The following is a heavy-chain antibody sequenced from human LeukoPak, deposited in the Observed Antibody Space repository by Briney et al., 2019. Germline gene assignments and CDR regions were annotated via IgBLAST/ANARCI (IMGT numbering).Heavy chain of an antibody. CDR3: ARVRGSSGYYSLDY. CDR1: GGSISSYY. D-gene: IGHD3-22*01. CDR2: IYYSGST. V-gene: IGHV4-59*01. Sequence: SETLSLTCTVSGGSISSYYWSWIRQPPGKGLEWIGYIYYSGSTNYNPSLKSRVTISVDTSKNQFSLKLSSVTAADTAVYYCARVRGSSGYYSLDYWGQGTLVTVSS. J-gene: IGHJ4*02.